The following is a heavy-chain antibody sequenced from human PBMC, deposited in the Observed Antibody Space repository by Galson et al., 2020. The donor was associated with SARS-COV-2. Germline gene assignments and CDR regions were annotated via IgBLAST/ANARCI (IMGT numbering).Heavy chain of an antibody. CDR3: ARDFCSSTSCYHPDAFDI. J-gene: IGHJ3*02. CDR2: ISYDGSNK. D-gene: IGHD2-2*01. V-gene: IGHV3-30*04. Sequence: GGSLRLSCAASGFTFSSYAMHWVRQAPGKGLEWVAVISYDGSNKYYADSVKGRFTISRDNSKNTLYLQMNSLRAEDTAVYYCARDFCSSTSCYHPDAFDIWGQGTMVTVSS. CDR1: GFTFSSYA.